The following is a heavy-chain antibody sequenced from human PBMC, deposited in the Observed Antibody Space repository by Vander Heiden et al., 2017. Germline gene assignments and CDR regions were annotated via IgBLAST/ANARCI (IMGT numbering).Heavy chain of an antibody. CDR3: ARDRDPYSSGWYGWFDP. CDR1: GLLFSSYS. CDR2: ISSSSSYI. Sequence: EAQRVESGRGLQTRGGSQTLSCTASGLLFSSYSMNWVRQAPGKGLEWVSSISSSSSYIYYADSVKGRFTISRDNAKNSLYLQMNSLRAEDTAVYYCARDRDPYSSGWYGWFDPWGQGTLVTVSS. V-gene: IGHV3-21*01. D-gene: IGHD6-19*01. J-gene: IGHJ5*02.